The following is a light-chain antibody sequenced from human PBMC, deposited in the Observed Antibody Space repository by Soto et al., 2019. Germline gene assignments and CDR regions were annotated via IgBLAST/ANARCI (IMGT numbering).Light chain of an antibody. J-gene: IGLJ3*02. V-gene: IGLV2-14*01. Sequence: QSALTQPASVSGSPGQSITISCTGTSSDVGGYNYGSWYQQHPGKAPKLMIYEVSNRPSGVSNRFSGSKSGNTASLTISGFQAEDEADYYCSSYTSSSTWVFGGGTKRTVL. CDR3: SSYTSSSTWV. CDR2: EVS. CDR1: SSDVGGYNY.